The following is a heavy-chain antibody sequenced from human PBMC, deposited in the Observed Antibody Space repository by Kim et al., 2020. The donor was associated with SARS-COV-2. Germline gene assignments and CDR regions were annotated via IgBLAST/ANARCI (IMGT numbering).Heavy chain of an antibody. J-gene: IGHJ6*02. Sequence: SETLSLTCTVSGGSISSGGYYWSWIRQHPGKGLEWIGYIYYSGSTYYNPSLKSRVTISVDTSKNQFSLKLSSVTAADTAVYYCAGGVEVIVVVPAAMPERHMPLIPLGGMDIWGQGTTGTVSS. CDR3: AGGVEVIVVVPAAMPERHMPLIPLGGMDI. CDR2: IYYSGST. D-gene: IGHD2-2*01. CDR1: GGSISSGGYY. V-gene: IGHV4-31*03.